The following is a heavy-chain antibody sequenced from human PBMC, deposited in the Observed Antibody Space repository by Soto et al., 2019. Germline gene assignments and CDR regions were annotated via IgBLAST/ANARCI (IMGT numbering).Heavy chain of an antibody. D-gene: IGHD2-2*01. Sequence: QVQLVESGGGVVQPGRSLRLSCAASGCTFSSYGMHWVRQAPGKGLEWVAVIWYDGSNNYYADSVKGRFTISRDNSKNTLYLQMNSLRAEDTAVYYCARDIVPAALFNWFDPWGQGTLVTVSS. V-gene: IGHV3-33*01. CDR2: IWYDGSNN. CDR1: GCTFSSYG. J-gene: IGHJ5*02. CDR3: ARDIVPAALFNWFDP.